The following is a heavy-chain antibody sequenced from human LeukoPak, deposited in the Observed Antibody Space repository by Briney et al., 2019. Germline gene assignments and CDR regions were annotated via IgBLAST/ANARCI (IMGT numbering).Heavy chain of an antibody. V-gene: IGHV3-23*01. CDR3: AKGRSSDYPYYFDY. CDR1: GFTFNSYA. D-gene: IGHD3-22*01. J-gene: IGHJ4*02. CDR2: ITGSGGST. Sequence: GGSLRLSCAASGFTFNSYAMTWVRQAPGKGLEWVSSITGSGGSTYYADSVKGRFTISRDKSKNTLYLQMNSLRVEDTAVYYCAKGRSSDYPYYFDYWGQGTLVTVSS.